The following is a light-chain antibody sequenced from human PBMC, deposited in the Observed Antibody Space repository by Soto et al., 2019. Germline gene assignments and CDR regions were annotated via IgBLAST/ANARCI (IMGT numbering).Light chain of an antibody. CDR2: GNT. CDR1: NSNIGAGYD. CDR3: QSYDRSLNDFV. J-gene: IGLJ1*01. Sequence: QSVLTQPPSVSGAPGQRVTISCTGSNSNIGAGYDVHWYQHLPGAAPKLLIYGNTNRPSGVPDRFSGSQPDTSSSLAITGLQAEDEADYYCQSYDRSLNDFVFGTGTKAPS. V-gene: IGLV1-40*01.